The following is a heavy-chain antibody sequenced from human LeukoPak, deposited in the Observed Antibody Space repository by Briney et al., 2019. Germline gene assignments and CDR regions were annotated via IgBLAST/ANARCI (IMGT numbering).Heavy chain of an antibody. D-gene: IGHD5-18*01. Sequence: GGSLRLSCAASGFTFSSYSMNWVRQAPGKGLEWVSYISSSSTIYYADSVKGRFTISRDNAKNSLYLQMNSLRAEDTAVYYCARGWIQLWLPTEPFDYWGQGALVTVSS. CDR1: GFTFSSYS. J-gene: IGHJ4*02. CDR2: ISSSSTI. CDR3: ARGWIQLWLPTEPFDY. V-gene: IGHV3-48*01.